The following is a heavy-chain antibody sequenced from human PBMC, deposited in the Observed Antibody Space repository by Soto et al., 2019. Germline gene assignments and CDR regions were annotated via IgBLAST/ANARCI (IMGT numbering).Heavy chain of an antibody. D-gene: IGHD3-22*01. J-gene: IGHJ3*02. CDR2: INDRGST. CDR1: GGSFSGDY. V-gene: IGHV4-34*01. CDR3: ARGVRQMDYDSSGDDALDI. Sequence: QVQLQQWGAGLLKPSEPLSLTCAVYGGSFSGDYWSWIRQPPGKGLEWMWEINDRGSTNYNPSLRRRVHISVDTSKNQYFLKLSSVAAADTAVYYCARGVRQMDYDSSGDDALDIWGQGTMVTVSS.